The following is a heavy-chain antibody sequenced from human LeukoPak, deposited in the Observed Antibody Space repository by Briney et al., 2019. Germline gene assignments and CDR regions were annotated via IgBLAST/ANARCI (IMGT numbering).Heavy chain of an antibody. Sequence: SETLSLTCTVSGYSISSGYYWGWIRQPPGQGLEWIGSIYHSGSTYYNPSLKSRVTISVDTSKNQFSLKLSSVTAADTAVYYCARGAELATVDYWGQGTLVTVSS. CDR2: IYHSGST. CDR3: ARGAELATVDY. CDR1: GYSISSGYY. J-gene: IGHJ4*02. V-gene: IGHV4-38-2*02. D-gene: IGHD5-24*01.